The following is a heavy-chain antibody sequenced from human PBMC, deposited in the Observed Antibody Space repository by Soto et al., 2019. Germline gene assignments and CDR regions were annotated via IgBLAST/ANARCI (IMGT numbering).Heavy chain of an antibody. V-gene: IGHV5-10-1*01. CDR3: ARLYCTTATCDSWFDP. Sequence: ESLKISCTGFGYTFTSFWISWVRQMPGKGLEWMGRIDPSDSYTNYSPSFQGHVSISADKSISTAYLQWSSLKASDTAVYYCARLYCTTATCDSWFDPWGQGTLVTVSS. J-gene: IGHJ5*02. CDR2: IDPSDSYT. D-gene: IGHD2-8*01. CDR1: GYTFTSFW.